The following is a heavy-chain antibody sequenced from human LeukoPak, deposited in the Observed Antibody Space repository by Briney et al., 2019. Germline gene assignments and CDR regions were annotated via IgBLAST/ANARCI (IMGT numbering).Heavy chain of an antibody. Sequence: PGGSLRLSCAASGFTFSIYTMNWVRQAPWKGLEWVSCISSSSSYIYYADSLKGRFTISRDNAKSSLYLQMNSLRAEDTAVYYCARARNDYGDYVFDYWGQGTLVTVSS. D-gene: IGHD4-17*01. CDR1: GFTFSIYT. V-gene: IGHV3-21*01. CDR2: ISSSSSYI. J-gene: IGHJ4*02. CDR3: ARARNDYGDYVFDY.